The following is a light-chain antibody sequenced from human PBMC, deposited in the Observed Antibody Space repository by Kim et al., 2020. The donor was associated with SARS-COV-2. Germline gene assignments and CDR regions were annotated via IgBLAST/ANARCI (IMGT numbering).Light chain of an antibody. CDR2: GKN. J-gene: IGLJ2*01. V-gene: IGLV3-19*01. Sequence: SSELTQDPAVSVALGQTVRITCQGDSLRRYYASWYQQKPGQAPTLLIYGKNNRPSGVPDRFSGSSSGNTASLTITGTQAGDEADYYCQSRDSGGKVVFGGGTKLTVL. CDR3: QSRDSGGKVV. CDR1: SLRRYY.